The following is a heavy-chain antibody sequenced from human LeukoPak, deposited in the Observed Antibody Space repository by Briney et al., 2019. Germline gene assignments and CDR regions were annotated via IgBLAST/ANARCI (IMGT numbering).Heavy chain of an antibody. CDR1: GGSITGYY. CDR2: IHYTGAT. CDR3: ARQVAVVEPTDPNWFDS. Sequence: SETLSLTCAVYGGSITGYYWSWIRQTPGRGLEWVGEIHYTGATSYNPSLKSRATISTDTSKNQFSLRLSSVTAADTAVYYCARQVAVVEPTDPNWFDSWGQGTLVTVSS. J-gene: IGHJ5*01. D-gene: IGHD2-21*01. V-gene: IGHV4-34*01.